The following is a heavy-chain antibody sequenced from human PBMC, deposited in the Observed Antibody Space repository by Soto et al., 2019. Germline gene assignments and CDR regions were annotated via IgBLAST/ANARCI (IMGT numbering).Heavy chain of an antibody. J-gene: IGHJ3*02. CDR1: GFTFSSYS. CDR3: ARALGIGYSSGYGAFDI. CDR2: ISSSSSYI. V-gene: IGHV3-21*01. D-gene: IGHD6-19*01. Sequence: GGSLRLSCAASGFTFSSYSMNWVRQAPGKGLEWVSSISSSSSYIYYADSVKGRFTISRDNAKNSLYLQMNSLRAEDTAVYYCARALGIGYSSGYGAFDIWGQGTMVTVSS.